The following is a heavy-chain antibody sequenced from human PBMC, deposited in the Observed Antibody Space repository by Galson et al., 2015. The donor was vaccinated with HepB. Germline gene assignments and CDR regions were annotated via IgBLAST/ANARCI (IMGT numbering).Heavy chain of an antibody. CDR2: IQRGGNEK. CDR3: ARGGFTSSWYWHY. V-gene: IGHV3-7*01. D-gene: IGHD6-13*01. CDR1: GFTFRSFW. J-gene: IGHJ4*02. Sequence: SLRLSCAASGFTFRSFWMTWVRQAPGKGLEWVANIQRGGNEKYYVDSVTGRFTISRDDAKNSLYLQMNALSAEDTAMYYCARGGFTSSWYWHYWGQGVLVTVSS.